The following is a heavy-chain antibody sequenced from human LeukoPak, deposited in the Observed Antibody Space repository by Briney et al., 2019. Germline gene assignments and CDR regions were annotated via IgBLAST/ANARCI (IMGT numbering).Heavy chain of an antibody. CDR1: GGSISSGTYY. CDR3: ARIRVTIYDSSGYDY. D-gene: IGHD3-22*01. V-gene: IGHV4-61*02. CDR2: ISTSGST. Sequence: SQTLSLTCTVSGGSISSGTYYWGYIRQPAGKGLEWIGRISTSGSTNYNPSLKSRVSISVDTSNQQFSLQLSSVTAADTAVYYCARIRVTIYDSSGYDYWGQGALVTVSS. J-gene: IGHJ4*02.